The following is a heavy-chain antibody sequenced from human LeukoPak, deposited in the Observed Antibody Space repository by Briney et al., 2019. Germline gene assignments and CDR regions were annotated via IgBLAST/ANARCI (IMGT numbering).Heavy chain of an antibody. CDR3: ARDVSGFDY. Sequence: SVKVSCTTSGYSFTSYDINWVRQAPGQGLEWMGGIIPILGTANYAQKFQGRVTITADESTSTAYMELSSLRSEDTAVYYCARDVSGFDYWGQGTLVTVSS. CDR2: IIPILGTA. CDR1: GYSFTSYD. D-gene: IGHD5/OR15-5a*01. J-gene: IGHJ4*02. V-gene: IGHV1-69*13.